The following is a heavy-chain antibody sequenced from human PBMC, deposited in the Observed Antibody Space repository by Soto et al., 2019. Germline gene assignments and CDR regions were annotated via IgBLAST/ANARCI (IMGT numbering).Heavy chain of an antibody. Sequence: GSLRLSCAASGFTFSIYAMTWVRQAPGKGLEWVSSLSASSDNTYYADSVKGRFTISRDNSKNTLYLQMNSLRAEDTAVYYCAKDESNSNPLYYFDYWGQGSLVTGSS. CDR1: GFTFSIYA. V-gene: IGHV3-23*01. CDR3: AKDESNSNPLYYFDY. D-gene: IGHD4-4*01. J-gene: IGHJ4*02. CDR2: LSASSDNT.